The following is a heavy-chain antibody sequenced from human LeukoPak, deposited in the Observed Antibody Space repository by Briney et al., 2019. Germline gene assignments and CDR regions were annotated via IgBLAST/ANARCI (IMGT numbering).Heavy chain of an antibody. V-gene: IGHV3-7*01. CDR2: IKQDGSEK. CDR1: GFTFSSYW. D-gene: IGHD5-18*01. CDR3: AREGSDTAMVTIQDY. J-gene: IGHJ4*02. Sequence: GGSLRLSCAASGFTFSSYWMSWVRQAPGKGLEWVANIKQDGSEKYYVDSVKGRFTISRDNAKNSLYLQMNSLRAEDTAVYYCAREGSDTAMVTIQDYWGQGTLVTVSS.